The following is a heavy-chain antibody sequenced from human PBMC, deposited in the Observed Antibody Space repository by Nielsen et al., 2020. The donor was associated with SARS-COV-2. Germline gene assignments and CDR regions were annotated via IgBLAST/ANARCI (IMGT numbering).Heavy chain of an antibody. Sequence: GGSLRLSCAASGFTFSNSDMNWVRQAPGKGLEWVSGVSWNGSRTHYADSVKGRFIISRDNSRNFLYQQMNSLRPEDMAVYYCAREVAAVPAAMPYYYYGMDVWGQGTTVTVSS. CDR3: AREVAAVPAAMPYYYYGMDV. V-gene: IGHV3-19*01. J-gene: IGHJ6*02. CDR2: VSWNGSRT. CDR1: GFTFSNSD. D-gene: IGHD2-2*01.